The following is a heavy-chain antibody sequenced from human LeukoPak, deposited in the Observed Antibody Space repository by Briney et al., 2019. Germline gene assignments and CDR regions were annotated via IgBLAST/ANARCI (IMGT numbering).Heavy chain of an antibody. J-gene: IGHJ4*02. D-gene: IGHD3-9*01. Sequence: GRSLRLSCAASGFTFSSYGTHWVRQAPGKGLEWVAVITYDGSNKYYADSVKGRFTISRDNSKNTLYLQMNSLRAEDTAVYYCAKGPRRTAVLRYFDWLFGYWGQGTLLTVSS. CDR3: AKGPRRTAVLRYFDWLFGY. CDR1: GFTFSSYG. V-gene: IGHV3-30*18. CDR2: ITYDGSNK.